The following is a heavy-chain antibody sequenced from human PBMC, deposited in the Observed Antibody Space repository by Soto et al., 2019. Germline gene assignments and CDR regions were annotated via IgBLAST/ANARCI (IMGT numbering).Heavy chain of an antibody. J-gene: IGHJ3*02. Sequence: SETLSLTCTVSGGSVSSSTFYWAWIRQPPGKGLEWIGSVYYSGSTYYNPSHKSRLTIYVVTSENQFSLKLSSVTAADTAMYYCARFYFDNSGSDMDAFDIWGQGTMVTVSS. V-gene: IGHV4-39*07. CDR3: ARFYFDNSGSDMDAFDI. CDR1: GGSVSSSTFY. D-gene: IGHD3-22*01. CDR2: VYYSGST.